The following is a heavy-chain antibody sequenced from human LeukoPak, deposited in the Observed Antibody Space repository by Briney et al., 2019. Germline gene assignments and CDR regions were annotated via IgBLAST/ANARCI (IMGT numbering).Heavy chain of an antibody. CDR2: ILGNGGSP. Sequence: GGSLRLSCAASGFIFSSYPMHWVRQAPGKGLEYVSSILGNGGSPQYANSVKGRFTISRDNSKNTLHLQMGSLRADDMAVYYCARDRVGGWALDIWGQGTMVTVSS. V-gene: IGHV3-64*01. CDR1: GFIFSSYP. D-gene: IGHD3-16*01. J-gene: IGHJ3*02. CDR3: ARDRVGGWALDI.